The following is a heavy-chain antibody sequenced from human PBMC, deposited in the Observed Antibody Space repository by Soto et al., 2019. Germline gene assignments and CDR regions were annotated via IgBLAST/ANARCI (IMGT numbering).Heavy chain of an antibody. CDR3: ARVIHDYGGNSPVGRFDP. CDR1: GGTFSSYA. J-gene: IGHJ5*02. CDR2: IIPIFGTA. V-gene: IGHV1-69*13. Sequence: SVKVSCKASGGTFSSYAISWVRQAPGQGLEWMGGIIPIFGTANYAQKFQGRVTITAEESTSTAYMDLSSLRSEDTAVYYCARVIHDYGGNSPVGRFDPGGQGTLVTLSS. D-gene: IGHD4-17*01.